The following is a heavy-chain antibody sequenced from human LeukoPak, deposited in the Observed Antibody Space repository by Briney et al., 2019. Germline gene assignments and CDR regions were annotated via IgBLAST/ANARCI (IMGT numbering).Heavy chain of an antibody. J-gene: IGHJ6*03. V-gene: IGHV3-9*01. CDR2: ISWNSGNI. Sequence: SLRLSCVASGFTFDDYAMHWVRQAPGKGLEWVSGISWNSGNIGYGDSVKGRFTISRDNAKNSLYLQMNSLRAEDTAVYYCASYMDVWGKGTTVTVSS. CDR1: GFTFDDYA. CDR3: ASYMDV.